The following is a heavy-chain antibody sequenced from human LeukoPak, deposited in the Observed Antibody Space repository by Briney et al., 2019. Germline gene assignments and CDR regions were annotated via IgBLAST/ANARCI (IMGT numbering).Heavy chain of an antibody. Sequence: ASVKVSCKASGYTFTGYYIHWLRQAPGQGLEWLGRINPNSGVTSYAQAFQDRVTLTRDPSISTAYKELSSLTSDDTAVYYCGRSSRPLDCFDYWGQGTLVTVSS. J-gene: IGHJ4*02. CDR3: GRSSRPLDCFDY. CDR1: GYTFTGYY. D-gene: IGHD2-2*01. CDR2: INPNSGVT. V-gene: IGHV1-2*06.